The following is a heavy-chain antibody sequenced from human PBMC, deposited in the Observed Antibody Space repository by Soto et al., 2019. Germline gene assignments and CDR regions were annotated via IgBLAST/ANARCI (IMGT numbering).Heavy chain of an antibody. CDR3: ASNSATHDY. J-gene: IGHJ4*02. V-gene: IGHV3-23*01. CDR2: ISGSGSDT. Sequence: HPGGSLRLSCAASGFTFSSFGMSWVRQAPGKGLEWVSGISGSGSDTYYADSVKGRFTISRDNSKNTLYLQMSSLRGDDTAVYYCASNSATHDYWGQGTLVTVSS. CDR1: GFTFSSFG.